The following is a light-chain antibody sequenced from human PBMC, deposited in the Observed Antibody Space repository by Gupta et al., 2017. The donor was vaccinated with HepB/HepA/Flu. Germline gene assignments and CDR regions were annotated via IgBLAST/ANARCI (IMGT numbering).Light chain of an antibody. CDR2: DVN. J-gene: IGLJ1*01. CDR1: SSDVGGYNY. CDR3: CSYAGSNTYV. Sequence: QSALTQPRSVSGSPGQSVAVSCTGSSSDVGGYNYVSWYQQHPGKAPKLMIYDVNKRPSGVPDRFSGSKSGNTASLTISGLQAEDESYYYCCSYAGSNTYVFGTGTTVTVL. V-gene: IGLV2-11*01.